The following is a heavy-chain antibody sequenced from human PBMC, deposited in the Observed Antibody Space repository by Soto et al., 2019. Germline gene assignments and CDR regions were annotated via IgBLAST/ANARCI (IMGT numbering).Heavy chain of an antibody. CDR2: ISAYNGNT. V-gene: IGHV1-18*01. D-gene: IGHD1-1*01. CDR3: ARGPSLTLRLERPRTFDY. CDR1: GYTFTSYG. J-gene: IGHJ4*02. Sequence: QVQLVQSGAEVKKPGASVKVSCKASGYTFTSYGISWVRQAPGQGLEWMGWISAYNGNTNYAQKLQGRVTMTTDTSTSTAYMELRSLRSDDTAVYYCARGPSLTLRLERPRTFDYWGQGTLVTVSS.